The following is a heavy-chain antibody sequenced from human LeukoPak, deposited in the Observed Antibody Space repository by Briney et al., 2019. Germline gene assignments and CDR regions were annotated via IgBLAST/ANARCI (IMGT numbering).Heavy chain of an antibody. CDR2: INHSGST. Sequence: PSETLSLTCAVYDGSFSGYYWSWIRQPPGKGLEWIGEINHSGSTNYNPSLKSRVTISVDTSKNQFSLKLSSVTAADTAVYYCARGYDILTNADYFDYWGQGTLVTVSS. CDR1: DGSFSGYY. V-gene: IGHV4-34*01. J-gene: IGHJ4*02. D-gene: IGHD3-9*01. CDR3: ARGYDILTNADYFDY.